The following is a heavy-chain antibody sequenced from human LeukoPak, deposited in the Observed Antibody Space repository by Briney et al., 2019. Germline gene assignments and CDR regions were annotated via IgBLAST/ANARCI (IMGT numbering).Heavy chain of an antibody. CDR3: ARDLRRQLWSRVDDY. Sequence: PGGSLRLSCAASGFTLSSYSMNWVRQAPGKGLEWVSSISSSSSYIYYADSVKGRFTISRDNAKNSLYLQMNSLRAEDTAVYYCARDLRRQLWSRVDDYWGQGTLVTVSS. CDR1: GFTLSSYS. CDR2: ISSSSSYI. D-gene: IGHD5-18*01. J-gene: IGHJ4*02. V-gene: IGHV3-21*01.